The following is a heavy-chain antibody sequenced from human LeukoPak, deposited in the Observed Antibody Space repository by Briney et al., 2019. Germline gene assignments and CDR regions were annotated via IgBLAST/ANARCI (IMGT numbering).Heavy chain of an antibody. CDR1: GGSISSYY. Sequence: PSETLSLTCTVSGGSISSYYWSWIRQPAGKGLEWIGRIYTSGGTNYNPSLKSRVTMSVDTSKNQFSLKLSSVTAADTAVYYCAREREYSYGRGDAFDIWGQGTMVTVSS. J-gene: IGHJ3*02. D-gene: IGHD5-18*01. CDR3: AREREYSYGRGDAFDI. CDR2: IYTSGGT. V-gene: IGHV4-4*07.